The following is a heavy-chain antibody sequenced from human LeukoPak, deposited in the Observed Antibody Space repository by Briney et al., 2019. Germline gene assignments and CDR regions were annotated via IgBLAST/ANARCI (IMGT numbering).Heavy chain of an antibody. J-gene: IGHJ4*02. CDR1: GFTFSSYG. CDR2: ISYDGSNK. CDR3: AKDIDYRWPFDY. D-gene: IGHD4-11*01. Sequence: GGSLRLSCAASGFTFSSYGMHWVRQAPGKGLEWVAVISYDGSNKYYADSVKGRFTISRDNSKNTLYLQMNSLRAEDTAVYYCAKDIDYRWPFDYWGQGTLVTVSS. V-gene: IGHV3-30*18.